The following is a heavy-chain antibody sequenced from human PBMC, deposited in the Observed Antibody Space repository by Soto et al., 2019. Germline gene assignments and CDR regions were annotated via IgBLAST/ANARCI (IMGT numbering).Heavy chain of an antibody. Sequence: EGQLVESGGGLVQPGGSLRLSCAASGFTFSSYSMNWVRQAPGKGLEWVSYISSSSSTIYYADSVKGRFTISRDNAKNSLYLQMNSLRAEDTAVYYCARDDRRYYYYMDVWGKGTTVTVSS. CDR1: GFTFSSYS. CDR2: ISSSSSTI. V-gene: IGHV3-48*01. D-gene: IGHD1-20*01. J-gene: IGHJ6*03. CDR3: ARDDRRYYYYMDV.